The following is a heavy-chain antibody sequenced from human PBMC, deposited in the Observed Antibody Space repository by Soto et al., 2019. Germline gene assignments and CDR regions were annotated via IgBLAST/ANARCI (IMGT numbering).Heavy chain of an antibody. CDR3: AREPNPLWFGEGDAFDI. Sequence: ASVKVYCKASGYTFTSYGISWVRQAPGQGLEWMGWISAYNGNTNYAQKLQGRVTMTTDTSTSTAYMELRSLRSDDTAVYYCAREPNPLWFGEGDAFDIWGQGTMVTVSS. CDR2: ISAYNGNT. V-gene: IGHV1-18*04. CDR1: GYTFTSYG. D-gene: IGHD3-10*01. J-gene: IGHJ3*02.